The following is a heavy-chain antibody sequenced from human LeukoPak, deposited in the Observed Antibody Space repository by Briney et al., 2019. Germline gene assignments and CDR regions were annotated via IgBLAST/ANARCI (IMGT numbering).Heavy chain of an antibody. CDR3: ARSQIGWSYGYLDY. Sequence: GRSLRLSCAASGFTFSNYGMHWVRQAPGKGLEWVAVIAHDGSIKHYADSVKGRFTISRDNAKNSLYLQMNSLRAEDTAIYYCARSQIGWSYGYLDYWGQGILVTVSS. CDR1: GFTFSNYG. V-gene: IGHV3-30*03. CDR2: IAHDGSIK. J-gene: IGHJ4*02. D-gene: IGHD3-16*01.